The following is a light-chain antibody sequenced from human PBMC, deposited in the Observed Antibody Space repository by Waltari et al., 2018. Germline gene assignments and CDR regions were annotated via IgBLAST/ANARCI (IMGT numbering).Light chain of an antibody. J-gene: IGKJ1*01. CDR3: QHYVRLPVT. CDR2: GAS. CDR1: QSVRRS. V-gene: IGKV3-20*01. Sequence: ELVLTQSPGTLSLSPGERATLPCRASQSVRRSLAWYQQKPGQAPRPLIYGASSRATGVSDRFSGSGSGTDFSLTISRLEPEDFAVYYCQHYVRLPVTFGQGTKVEIK.